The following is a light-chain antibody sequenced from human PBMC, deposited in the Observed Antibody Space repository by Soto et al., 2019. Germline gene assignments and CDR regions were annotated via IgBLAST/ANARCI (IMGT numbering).Light chain of an antibody. CDR3: QHYSTWLWT. V-gene: IGKV3-15*01. CDR2: GAS. CDR1: QSVDSK. Sequence: EIVMTQSLATLSVSPGERATLSCRASQSVDSKLAWYQQKPGQGPRLLIYGASSRATGIPARFSGSGSGTEFTLTISSLQSEDFAVYYCQHYSTWLWTFGQGTKVEIK. J-gene: IGKJ1*01.